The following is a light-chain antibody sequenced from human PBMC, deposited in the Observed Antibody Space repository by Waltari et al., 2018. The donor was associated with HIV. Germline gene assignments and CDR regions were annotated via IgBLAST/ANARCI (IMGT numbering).Light chain of an antibody. CDR3: SSYATGNTYV. Sequence: QSALTQPASVSGSPGQSITISCTGTNSDIGKYNLVSWYQQHPGKVPKFLIVEVTTRPSGISHRFSGSKSDNTASLTISGLQAEDEADYYCSSYATGNTYVFGTGTSVTVL. CDR1: NSDIGKYNL. V-gene: IGLV2-23*02. CDR2: EVT. J-gene: IGLJ1*01.